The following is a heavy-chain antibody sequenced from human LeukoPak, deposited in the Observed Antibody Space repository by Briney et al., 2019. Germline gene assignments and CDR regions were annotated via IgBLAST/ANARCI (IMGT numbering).Heavy chain of an antibody. Sequence: SETLSLTCSVSGYSISSGYYWGWIRPPPGKGLGWIGYIYYSGSTNYNPSLKSRVTISVDTSKNQFSLKLSSVTAADTAVYYCARVSGYDWESFYDYWGQGTLVTVSS. D-gene: IGHD5-12*01. CDR2: IYYSGST. V-gene: IGHV4-61*01. CDR3: ARVSGYDWESFYDY. CDR1: GYSISSGYY. J-gene: IGHJ4*02.